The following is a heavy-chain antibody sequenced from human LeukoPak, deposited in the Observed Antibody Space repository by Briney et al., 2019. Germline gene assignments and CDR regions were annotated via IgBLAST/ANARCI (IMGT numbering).Heavy chain of an antibody. V-gene: IGHV3-30*19. J-gene: IGHJ6*03. CDR2: ISYDGSNK. D-gene: IGHD2-2*01. Sequence: GGSLRLSCAASGFTFSSYGMHWVRQAPGKGLEWVAVISYDGSNKYYADSVKGRFTISRDNSKNTLYLQMNSLRAEDTAVYYCVKPAAMYYYYYYMDVWGKGTTVTVSS. CDR3: VKPAAMYYYYYYMDV. CDR1: GFTFSSYG.